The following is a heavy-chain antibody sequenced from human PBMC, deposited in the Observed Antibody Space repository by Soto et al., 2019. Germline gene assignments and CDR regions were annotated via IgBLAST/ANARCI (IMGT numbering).Heavy chain of an antibody. V-gene: IGHV1-18*01. D-gene: IGHD3-10*01. J-gene: IGHJ4*02. CDR3: ARAGAGTSPLGY. CDR2: SSAYNGHT. Sequence: QVQLVQSGPEVKKPGASVKVSCKASGYTFTNYGFNWVRQAPGQGLEWMGGSSAYNGHTKYSQIFQARVIMTTDTSTSTAYMELRSLTSDDTAVYYCARAGAGTSPLGYWGQGTLVTVSS. CDR1: GYTFTNYG.